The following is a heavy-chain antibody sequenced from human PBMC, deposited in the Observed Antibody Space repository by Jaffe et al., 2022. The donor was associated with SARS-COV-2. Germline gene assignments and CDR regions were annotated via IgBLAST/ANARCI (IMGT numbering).Heavy chain of an antibody. V-gene: IGHV4-61*01. CDR3: ARGILTGYYAFDY. Sequence: QVQLQESGPGLVKPSETLSLTCTVSGGSVSSGSYYWSWIRQPPGKGLEWIGYIYYSGSTNYNPSLKSRVTISVDTSKNQFSLKLSSVTAADTAVYYCARGILTGYYAFDYWGQGTLVTVSS. J-gene: IGHJ4*02. D-gene: IGHD3-9*01. CDR1: GGSVSSGSYY. CDR2: IYYSGST.